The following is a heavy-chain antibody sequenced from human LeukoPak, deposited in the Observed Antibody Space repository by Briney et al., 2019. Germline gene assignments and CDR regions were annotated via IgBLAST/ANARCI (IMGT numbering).Heavy chain of an antibody. CDR2: IGDNGHDA. J-gene: IGHJ4*02. Sequence: PGGSLRLSCAASGFTFNSYPMSWVRQAPGVGLQWVSAIGDNGHDAKYAPSVKGRFTISRDNSKNTLYLQMDSLRVEDTAIYYCGRDWKVDYWGQGTLVTVSS. CDR1: GFTFNSYP. CDR3: GRDWKVDY. V-gene: IGHV3-23*01. D-gene: IGHD1-1*01.